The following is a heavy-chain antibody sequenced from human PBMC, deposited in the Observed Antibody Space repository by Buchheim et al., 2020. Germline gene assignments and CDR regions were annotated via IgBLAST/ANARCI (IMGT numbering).Heavy chain of an antibody. Sequence: QVQLQQWGAGLLKPSETLSLTCAVYGGSFSGYYWSWIRQPPGKGLEWIGEINHSGSTNYNTSLKSRVTITVDKSKNQLSLKLSSVTAADTAVYYCASLWVSRDWFDPWGQGTL. CDR1: GGSFSGYY. CDR2: INHSGST. J-gene: IGHJ5*02. CDR3: ASLWVSRDWFDP. V-gene: IGHV4-34*01. D-gene: IGHD1-26*01.